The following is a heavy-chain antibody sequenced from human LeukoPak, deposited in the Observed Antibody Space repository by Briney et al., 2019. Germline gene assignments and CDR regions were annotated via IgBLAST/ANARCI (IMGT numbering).Heavy chain of an antibody. CDR1: GFTFSNAW. V-gene: IGHV3-15*01. D-gene: IGHD2-2*01. CDR3: TTPRPKYCSSTSCYAG. Sequence: PGGSLRLSCAASGFTFSNAWMSWVRQAPGKGLEWVGRIKNKTDGGTTDYAAPVKGRFTISRDDSKNTLYLQMNSLKTEDTAVYYCTTPRPKYCSSTSCYAGWGQGTLVTVSS. CDR2: IKNKTDGGTT. J-gene: IGHJ4*02.